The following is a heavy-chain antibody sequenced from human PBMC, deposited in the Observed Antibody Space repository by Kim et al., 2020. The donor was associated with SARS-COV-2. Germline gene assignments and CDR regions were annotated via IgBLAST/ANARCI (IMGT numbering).Heavy chain of an antibody. CDR2: ISTNGDTT. V-gene: IGHV3-64*01. CDR3: VRVRYNSSSDYFDY. Sequence: GGSLRLSCAASGFIFSAAGMHWVRQAPGKGLEYIAAISTNGDTTYYGKSVKGRFTISRDDSKNTLYLQMGSLRAEDTAVYFCVRVRYNSSSDYFDYWGQGTLVTVSS. CDR1: GFIFSAAG. J-gene: IGHJ4*02. D-gene: IGHD1-1*01.